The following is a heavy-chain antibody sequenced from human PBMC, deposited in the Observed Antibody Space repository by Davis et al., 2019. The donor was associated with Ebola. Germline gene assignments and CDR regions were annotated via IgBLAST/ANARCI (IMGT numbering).Heavy chain of an antibody. CDR2: IDPSDSYT. J-gene: IGHJ5*02. Sequence: GESLKISCQASGFTFMNYWISWVRQMPGKGLEWMGRIDPSDSYTNYSPSFQGHVTISADKSISTAYLQWSSLKASDTAMYYCARGAHGAGTRNWFDPWGQGTLVTVSS. D-gene: IGHD6-19*01. CDR1: GFTFMNYW. CDR3: ARGAHGAGTRNWFDP. V-gene: IGHV5-10-1*01.